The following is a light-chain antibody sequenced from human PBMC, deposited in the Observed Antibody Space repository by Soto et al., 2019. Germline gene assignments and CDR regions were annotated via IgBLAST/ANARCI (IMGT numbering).Light chain of an antibody. V-gene: IGKV3-15*01. CDR3: QQYNNWPPIT. J-gene: IGKJ5*01. CDR2: YAS. CDR1: QSVSNN. Sequence: EIMMTQSPATLSVSPRERATLSCRASQSVSNNLAWYQQKPGQAPRLLIYYASTRATGIPARFSGSGSGTEFTLTISSLQSEDFGLYYCQQYNNWPPITFGQGTRLEIK.